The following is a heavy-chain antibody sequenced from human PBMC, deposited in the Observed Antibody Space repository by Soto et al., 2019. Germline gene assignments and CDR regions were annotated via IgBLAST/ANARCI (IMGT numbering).Heavy chain of an antibody. CDR1: GFTFSSYA. J-gene: IGHJ4*02. Sequence: PGGSLRLSCAASGFTFSSYAMSWVRQAPEKGLEWVSAISGSGGSTYYADSVKGRFTISRDNSKNTLYLQMNSLRAEDTAVYYCAKGVGGPYSSGWPFDYWGQGTLVTVSS. V-gene: IGHV3-23*01. CDR2: ISGSGGST. CDR3: AKGVGGPYSSGWPFDY. D-gene: IGHD6-19*01.